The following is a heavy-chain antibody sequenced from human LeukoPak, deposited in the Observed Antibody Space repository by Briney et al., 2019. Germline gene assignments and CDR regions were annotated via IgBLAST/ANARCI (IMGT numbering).Heavy chain of an antibody. Sequence: ASVKVSCKASGYTFASYDINWVRQATGQGLEWMGWMNPNSGNTGYAQKFQGRVTITRNTSISTAYMELSSLRSEDTAVYYCARGSPYYDFWSGYPYDAFDIWGQGTMVTVSS. CDR3: ARGSPYYDFWSGYPYDAFDI. V-gene: IGHV1-8*03. CDR1: GYTFASYD. J-gene: IGHJ3*02. CDR2: MNPNSGNT. D-gene: IGHD3-3*01.